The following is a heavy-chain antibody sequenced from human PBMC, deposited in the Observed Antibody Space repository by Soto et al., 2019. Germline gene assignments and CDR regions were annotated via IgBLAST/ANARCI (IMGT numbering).Heavy chain of an antibody. CDR3: ARPDFGDHWYCDV. D-gene: IGHD4-17*01. V-gene: IGHV1-69*08. Sequence: QDQLVQSGAEVKKPGSSVKVSCKASGGTFSSHTFSWVRQATGQGLEWMGRIITALGTVTYGQNFQGRVMINADESEATVYMDLNNHSSADTAVYYCARPDFGDHWYCDVWGRGTLVTVSS. CDR2: IITALGTV. J-gene: IGHJ2*01. CDR1: GGTFSSHT.